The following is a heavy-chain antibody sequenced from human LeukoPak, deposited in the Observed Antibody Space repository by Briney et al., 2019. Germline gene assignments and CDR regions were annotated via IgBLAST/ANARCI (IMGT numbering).Heavy chain of an antibody. D-gene: IGHD3-22*01. CDR2: ISGSGGST. V-gene: IGHV3-23*01. Sequence: PGGSLRLSCAASGFTFSSYWMSWVRQAPGKGLEWVSAISGSGGSTYYADSVKGRFTISRDNSKNTLYLQMNSLRAEDTAVYYCAKDDYYDSSGYYYSSFFDYWGQGTLVTVSS. CDR1: GFTFSSYW. J-gene: IGHJ4*02. CDR3: AKDDYYDSSGYYYSSFFDY.